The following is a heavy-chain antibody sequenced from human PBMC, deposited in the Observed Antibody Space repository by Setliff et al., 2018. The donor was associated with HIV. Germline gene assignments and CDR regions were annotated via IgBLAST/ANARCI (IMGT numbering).Heavy chain of an antibody. CDR2: IRSTAYGGTI. D-gene: IGHD4-17*01. V-gene: IGHV3-49*04. CDR1: GFTFGDYA. CDR3: IRDSVNNVQH. J-gene: IGHJ1*01. Sequence: PGGSLRLSCTASGFTFGDYAMTWVRQAPGEGLEWVGFIRSTAYGGTIEYAASVKGRFTISRDDSKSIAYLQMNSLKTEDTAVYYCIRDSVNNVQHWGQGTLVTVSS.